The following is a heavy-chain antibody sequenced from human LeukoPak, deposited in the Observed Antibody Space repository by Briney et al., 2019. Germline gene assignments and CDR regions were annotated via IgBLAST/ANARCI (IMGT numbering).Heavy chain of an antibody. CDR3: ARGDGYCSSTSCYAVRYYFDY. V-gene: IGHV1-18*01. J-gene: IGHJ4*02. CDR2: ISAYNGNT. Sequence: ASVKVSCKASGYTFTSYGISWVRQAPGQGLEWMGWISAYNGNTNYAQKLQGRVTMTTDTSTSTAYMELRSLRSDDTAVYYCARGDGYCSSTSCYAVRYYFDYWGQGTLVTVSS. D-gene: IGHD2-2*01. CDR1: GYTFTSYG.